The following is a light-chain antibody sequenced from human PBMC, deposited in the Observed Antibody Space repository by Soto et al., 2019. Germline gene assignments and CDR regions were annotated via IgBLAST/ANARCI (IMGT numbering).Light chain of an antibody. V-gene: IGKV1-33*01. Sequence: DIQMTQSPSSLSASVGDRVTITCQASQNITNYLNWYQQKPGRAPKLLIYDASNLEAGVPSRFRGSGSGTDFTFTISRLQPEDIATYYCQQYENLHNFGQGTRLEIK. CDR2: DAS. CDR1: QNITNY. CDR3: QQYENLHN. J-gene: IGKJ5*01.